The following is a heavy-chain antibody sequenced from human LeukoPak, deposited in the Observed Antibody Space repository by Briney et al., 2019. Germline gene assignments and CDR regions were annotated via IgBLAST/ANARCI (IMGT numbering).Heavy chain of an antibody. CDR2: ISTYNGNT. Sequence: EASVKVSCKASGYNLNSYGISWVRQAPGQGREWMGWISTYNGNTNYAQNLQDRVTMTTDTSTSTAHMEVRSLRSDDTAVYYCARDLEYSSGWYFDNWGQGTLVTVSS. V-gene: IGHV1-18*01. CDR1: GYNLNSYG. CDR3: ARDLEYSSGWYFDN. J-gene: IGHJ4*02. D-gene: IGHD6-19*01.